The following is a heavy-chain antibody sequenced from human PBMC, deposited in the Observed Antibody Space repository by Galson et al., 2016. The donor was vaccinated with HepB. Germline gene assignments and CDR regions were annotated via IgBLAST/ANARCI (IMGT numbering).Heavy chain of an antibody. CDR3: ARLGGNYRTTSHFDY. CDR2: IGSDGGT. CDR1: GFSFSTYD. Sequence: SLRLSCAGSGFSFSTYDMHWVRQATGKGLEWVSAIGSDGGTYYSGSVKGRFTISRDNAKNTLYLQMNSLRAEDTAIYYCARLGGNYRTTSHFDYWGQGTLVTVSS. V-gene: IGHV3-13*04. D-gene: IGHD1-26*01. J-gene: IGHJ4*02.